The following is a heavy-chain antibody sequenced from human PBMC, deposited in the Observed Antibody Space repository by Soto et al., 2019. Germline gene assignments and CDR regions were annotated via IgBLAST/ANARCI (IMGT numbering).Heavy chain of an antibody. J-gene: IGHJ6*03. D-gene: IGHD5-12*01. V-gene: IGHV1-69*02. Sequence: GAPVKVSCKASGGTFSSYNISWVRQAPGQGLEWMGRIIPILGIANYAQKFQGRVTITADKSTSTAYMELSSLRSEDTAVYYCARALRSAPHMDVWGKGTTVTVSS. CDR1: GGTFSSYN. CDR3: ARALRSAPHMDV. CDR2: IIPILGIA.